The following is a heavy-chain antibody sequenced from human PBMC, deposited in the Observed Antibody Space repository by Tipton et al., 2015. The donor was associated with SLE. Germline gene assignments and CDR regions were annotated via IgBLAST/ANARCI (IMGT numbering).Heavy chain of an antibody. D-gene: IGHD4-17*01. CDR1: GGSISSHY. CDR2: IYYSGST. J-gene: IGHJ4*02. Sequence: TLSLTCTVSGGSISSHYWSWIRQPPGKGLEWIGYIYYSGSTNYNPSLKTRVTISVDTSMNQFSLKLSSVTAADTAVYYCARGEITVTVFDQWGQGTLVTVSS. CDR3: ARGEITVTVFDQ. V-gene: IGHV4-59*11.